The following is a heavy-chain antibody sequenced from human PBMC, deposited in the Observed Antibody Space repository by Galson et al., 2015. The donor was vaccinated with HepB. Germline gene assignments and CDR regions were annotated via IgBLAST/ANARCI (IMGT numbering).Heavy chain of an antibody. CDR2: IIPIFGTA. J-gene: IGHJ5*02. CDR3: ARLRVPAALEPNWFDP. V-gene: IGHV1-69*13. D-gene: IGHD2-2*01. Sequence: SVKVSCKASGGTFSTYAISWVRQAPGQGLEWLGGIIPIFGTANHAQKFQGRVTITADESTTTAYMKLSSLRSEDTAVYYCARLRVPAALEPNWFDPWGQEPWSPSPQ. CDR1: GGTFSTYA.